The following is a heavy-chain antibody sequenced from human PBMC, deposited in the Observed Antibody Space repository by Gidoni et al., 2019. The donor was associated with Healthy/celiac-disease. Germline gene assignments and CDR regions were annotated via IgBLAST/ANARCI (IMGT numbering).Heavy chain of an antibody. CDR2: ISWDGGST. CDR3: VISSSRTNYYYYGMDV. Sequence: EVQLVESGGVVVQPGGSLRLSCPASGSTFDDYDIHWVRQAPGQGLEWVSLISWDGGSTYYADSVKGRFTISRDNSKNSLYLQMNSLRAEDTALYYCVISSSRTNYYYYGMDVWGQGTTVTVSS. J-gene: IGHJ6*02. V-gene: IGHV3-43D*03. CDR1: GSTFDDYD. D-gene: IGHD6-13*01.